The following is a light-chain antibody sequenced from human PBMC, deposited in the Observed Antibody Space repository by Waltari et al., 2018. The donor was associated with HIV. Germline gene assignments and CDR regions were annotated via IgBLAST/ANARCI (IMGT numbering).Light chain of an antibody. V-gene: IGLV1-51*01. CDR1: SPNIGNNY. CDR2: DNN. J-gene: IGLJ2*01. Sequence: QSVLTQPPSVSAAPGQKVTISCSGSSPNIGNNYLSWYQQLPGTTPKLLIYDNNKRPSGIPDRFSGSKSGTSATLGITGLQTGDEADYYCGTWDSSLSLVFGGGTKLTVL. CDR3: GTWDSSLSLV.